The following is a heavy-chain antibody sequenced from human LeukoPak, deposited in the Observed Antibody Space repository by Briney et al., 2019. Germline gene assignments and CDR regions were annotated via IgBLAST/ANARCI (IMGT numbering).Heavy chain of an antibody. Sequence: GGSLRLSCAASGFTFSGFEMNWVRQAPGKGLEWVSYSSSSGSTIYYADSVKGRFTVSRDNAKNSLYLQMNSLRAEDTAVYYRARDPGHCSSTSCYKFFDYWGQGTLVTVSS. D-gene: IGHD2-2*02. CDR1: GFTFSGFE. CDR3: ARDPGHCSSTSCYKFFDY. CDR2: SSSSGSTI. V-gene: IGHV3-48*03. J-gene: IGHJ4*02.